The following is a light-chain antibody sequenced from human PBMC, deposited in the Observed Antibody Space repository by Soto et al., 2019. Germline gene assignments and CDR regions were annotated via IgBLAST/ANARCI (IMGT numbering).Light chain of an antibody. CDR2: LNSDGSH. CDR1: SGHSNYA. V-gene: IGLV4-69*01. J-gene: IGLJ2*01. Sequence: QLVLTQSPSASAFLGASVKLTCTLSSGHSNYAIAWHQQQSEKGPRYLMKLNSDGSHSKGDGIPDRFSGSSSGAERYLTISSLQSEDEADYYCQTWGSGIVVFCGGTKLTVL. CDR3: QTWGSGIVV.